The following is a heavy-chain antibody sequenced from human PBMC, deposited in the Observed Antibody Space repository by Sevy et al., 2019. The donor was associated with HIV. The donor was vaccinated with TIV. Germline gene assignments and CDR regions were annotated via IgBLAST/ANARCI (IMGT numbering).Heavy chain of an antibody. J-gene: IGHJ4*01. CDR2: ISSDGN. CDR1: GFTFSRFG. Sequence: GGSLRLSCAASGFTFSRFGMNWVRQAPGKGLEWVARISSDGNDYAESVKGRFTISRDNSKNTLHLQMNSLKTEDTAIYYCAKGKYHVDYWAHGTLVTVSS. V-gene: IGHV3-30*18. CDR3: AKGKYHVDY.